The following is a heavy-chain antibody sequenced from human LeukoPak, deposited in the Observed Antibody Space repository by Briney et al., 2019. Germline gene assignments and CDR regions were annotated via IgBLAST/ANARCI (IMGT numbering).Heavy chain of an antibody. CDR1: GFTFSDYY. CDR2: ISSSGSTI. J-gene: IGHJ4*02. V-gene: IGHV3-11*01. CDR3: AREAVVVPAAISNPFDY. Sequence: PGGSLRLSCAASGFTFSDYYMSWIRQAPGKGLEWVSYISSSGSTIYYADSVKGRFTISRDNAKNSLYLQMNSLRAEDTAVYYCAREAVVVPAAISNPFDYWGQGTLVTVSS. D-gene: IGHD2-2*01.